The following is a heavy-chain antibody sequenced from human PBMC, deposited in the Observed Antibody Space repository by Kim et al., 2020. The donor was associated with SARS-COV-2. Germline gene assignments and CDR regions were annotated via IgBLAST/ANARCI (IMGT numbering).Heavy chain of an antibody. Sequence: GGSLRLSCAASGFTFSSYGMHWVRQAPGKGLEWVAVISYDGSNKYYADSVKGRFTISRDNSKNTLYLQMNSLRAEDTAVYYCAKPTYYDILTGYKGVEWYGMDVWGQGTTVTVSS. V-gene: IGHV3-30*18. CDR3: AKPTYYDILTGYKGVEWYGMDV. D-gene: IGHD3-9*01. CDR1: GFTFSSYG. J-gene: IGHJ6*02. CDR2: ISYDGSNK.